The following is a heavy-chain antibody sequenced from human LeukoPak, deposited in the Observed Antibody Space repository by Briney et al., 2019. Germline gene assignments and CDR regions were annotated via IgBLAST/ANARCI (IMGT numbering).Heavy chain of an antibody. J-gene: IGHJ1*01. Sequence: ASVKVSCKASGYTFTSYGISWVRQAPGQGLEWMGWISAYNGNTNYAQKFQGRVTITADESTSTAYMELSSLRSEDTAVYYCASPSPAYDSSGYYYDAEYFQHWGQGTLVTVSS. D-gene: IGHD3-22*01. CDR1: GYTFTSYG. V-gene: IGHV1-18*01. CDR3: ASPSPAYDSSGYYYDAEYFQH. CDR2: ISAYNGNT.